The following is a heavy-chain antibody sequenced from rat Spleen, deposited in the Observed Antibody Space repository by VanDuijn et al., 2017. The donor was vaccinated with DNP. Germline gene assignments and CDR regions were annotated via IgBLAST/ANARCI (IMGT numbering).Heavy chain of an antibody. V-gene: IGHV5-29*01. J-gene: IGHJ4*01. D-gene: IGHD1-12*01. CDR1: GFNFNDYW. Sequence: EVQLVESDGGLVQPGRSLKLSCAASGFNFNDYWMGWVRQAPGKGLEWVATISYDGSSTYYRDSVKGRFTLSRDNAKSTLYLQMDSLRSEDTATYYCARHRTIMPYYYAMDAWGQGASVTVSS. CDR2: ISYDGSST. CDR3: ARHRTIMPYYYAMDA.